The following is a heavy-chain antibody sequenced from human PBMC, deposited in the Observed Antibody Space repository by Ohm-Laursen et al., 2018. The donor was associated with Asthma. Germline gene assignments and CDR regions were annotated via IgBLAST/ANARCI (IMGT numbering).Heavy chain of an antibody. CDR3: ARGGPQGVPGSNWFDP. CDR2: IYYTGST. J-gene: IGHJ5*02. CDR1: GGSISSDY. D-gene: IGHD3-3*01. Sequence: SDTLSLTCAVSGGSISSDYYYWFRQPPGQGLEWIGYIYYTGSTNYNPSLKSRVTISIDKSKNQFSLKVTSVTAADTAVYYCARGGPQGVPGSNWFDPWGQGTLVTVSS. V-gene: IGHV4-59*12.